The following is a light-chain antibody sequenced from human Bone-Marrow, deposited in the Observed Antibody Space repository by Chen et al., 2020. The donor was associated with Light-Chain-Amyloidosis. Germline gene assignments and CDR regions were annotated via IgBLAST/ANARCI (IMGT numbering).Light chain of an antibody. CDR3: QQYDIGFT. CDR2: DAY. V-gene: IGKV1-33*01. CDR1: EDISKF. Sequence: DIQMTQSPSSLSASVGDRVTITCQASEDISKFLNWYQQKPGQAPKLLIYDAYILQVGDPSRFSESGSGTDLTFTISCLQPEDIETYYCQQYDIGFTCGPGTKVDI. J-gene: IGKJ3*01.